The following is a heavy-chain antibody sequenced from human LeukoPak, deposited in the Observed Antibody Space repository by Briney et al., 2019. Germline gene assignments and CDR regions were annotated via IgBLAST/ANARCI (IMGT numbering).Heavy chain of an antibody. CDR1: GGSISSGSYY. V-gene: IGHV4-39*07. CDR3: ARGPYSYDSSGAFDI. D-gene: IGHD3-22*01. CDR2: INHSGST. Sequence: SETLSLTCTVSGGSISSGSYYWSWIRQPPGKGLEWIGEINHSGSTNYNPSLKSRVTISVDTSKNQFSLKLSSVTAADTAVYFCARGPYSYDSSGAFDIWGQGTMVTVSS. J-gene: IGHJ3*02.